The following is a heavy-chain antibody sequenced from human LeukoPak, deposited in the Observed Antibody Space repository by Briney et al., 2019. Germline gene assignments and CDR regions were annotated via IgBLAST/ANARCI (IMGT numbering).Heavy chain of an antibody. CDR1: GFTFSSYS. CDR3: ARGYSEDDGMDV. CDR2: ISSSSSYI. V-gene: IGHV3-21*01. D-gene: IGHD4-11*01. Sequence: GGSLRLSCAASGFTFSSYSMNWVRQAPGKGLEWVSSISSSSSYIYYADSVKGRFTISRDNTKNSLYLQMNSLRAEDTAVYYCARGYSEDDGMDVWGQGTMVTVSS. J-gene: IGHJ6*02.